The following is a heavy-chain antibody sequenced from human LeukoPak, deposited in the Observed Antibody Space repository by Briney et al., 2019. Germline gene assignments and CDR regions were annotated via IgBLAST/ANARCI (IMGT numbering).Heavy chain of an antibody. D-gene: IGHD4-23*01. J-gene: IGHJ4*02. V-gene: IGHV4-34*01. CDR1: DGNIIGYY. CDR2: INHSGST. CDR3: ARAPTTVVKASFDY. Sequence: SKTRSRTYAVDDGNIIGYYCSWILQPPGKGLEWIGEINHSGSTNYNPSLKSRVTISVDTSKNQFSLKLSSVTAADTAVYYCARAPTTVVKASFDYWGQGTLVTVSS.